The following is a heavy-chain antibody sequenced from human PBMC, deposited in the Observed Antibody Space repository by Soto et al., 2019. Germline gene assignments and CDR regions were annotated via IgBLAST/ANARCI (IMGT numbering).Heavy chain of an antibody. D-gene: IGHD3-10*01. CDR2: VYYSGRT. V-gene: IGHV4-39*02. CDR1: GGSVTLTSYY. J-gene: IGHJ4*02. CDR3: ARGVYGAYLDY. Sequence: PSETLSLTCSVSGGSVTLTSYYWGWIRQPPGKGLEWIGNVYYSGRTDYKPSLASRVTLSLYSSQNHFSLTRRSVTTADRALYFCARGVYGAYLDYWGQGIPVTVSS.